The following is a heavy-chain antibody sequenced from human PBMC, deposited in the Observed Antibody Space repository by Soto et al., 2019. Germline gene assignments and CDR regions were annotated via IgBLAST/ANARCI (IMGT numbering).Heavy chain of an antibody. V-gene: IGHV2-5*02. CDR1: GFSLTTSGVG. D-gene: IGHD5-18*01. J-gene: IGHJ4*02. CDR3: AHRGYMYGNWDHGYFDY. CDR2: IYWDDDK. Sequence: QITLKESGPTRVRPTQTLALTCTFSGFSLTTSGVGVGWIRKTPGKALEWLAVIYWDDDKRYSPSLKSRLTHTXDXSXNXXVLTMADMDPVDPDTYFCAHRGYMYGNWDHGYFDYWGQGTLVTVSS.